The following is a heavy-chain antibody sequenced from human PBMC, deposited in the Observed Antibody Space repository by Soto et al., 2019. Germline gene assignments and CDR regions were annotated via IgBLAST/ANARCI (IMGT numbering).Heavy chain of an antibody. V-gene: IGHV1-69*01. J-gene: IGHJ4*02. CDR2: IIPMFGTS. CDR1: GGTFTTFG. CDR3: ARFSPPRGYYAY. Sequence: QVQLVQSGAEVKKPGSSVKVSCTASGGTFTTFGISWVRQAPGQGLEWMGGIIPMFGTSHYAQKFQGRVTITADESTRTVYMELSSLRSEDTAVYYCARFSPPRGYYAYWGQGTLVTASS. D-gene: IGHD3-22*01.